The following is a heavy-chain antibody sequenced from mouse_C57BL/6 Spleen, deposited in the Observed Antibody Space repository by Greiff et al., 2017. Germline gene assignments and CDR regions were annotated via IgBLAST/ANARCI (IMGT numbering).Heavy chain of an antibody. J-gene: IGHJ3*01. CDR3: ANFAY. V-gene: IGHV3-6*01. CDR1: CYSITSGYY. Sequence: ESGPGLVKPSQSLSLTCSVTCYSITSGYYWNWIRQFPGNKLEWMGYISYDGSNNYNPSLKNRISITRDTSKNQFFLKLNSVTTEDTATYYCANFAYWGQGTLVTFSA. CDR2: ISYDGSN.